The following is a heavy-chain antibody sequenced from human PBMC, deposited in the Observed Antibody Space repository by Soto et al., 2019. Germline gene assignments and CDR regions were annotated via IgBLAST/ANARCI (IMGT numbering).Heavy chain of an antibody. CDR2: ISYDGSNK. V-gene: IGHV3-30*18. J-gene: IGHJ3*02. CDR3: AKDLEQWLATFAFDI. CDR1: GFTFSSYG. D-gene: IGHD6-19*01. Sequence: GGSLRLSCAASGFTFSSYGMHWVRQAPGKGLEWVAVISYDGSNKYYADSVKGRFTISRDNSKNTLYLQMNSLRAEDTAVYYCAKDLEQWLATFAFDIWGQGTMVTVSS.